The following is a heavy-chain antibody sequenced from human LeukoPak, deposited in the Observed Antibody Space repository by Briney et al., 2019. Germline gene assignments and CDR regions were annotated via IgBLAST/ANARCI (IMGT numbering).Heavy chain of an antibody. D-gene: IGHD1-26*01. CDR1: GLTFSTYW. CDR2: IKQDGSEK. J-gene: IGHJ4*02. Sequence: GGSLRLSCAASGLTFSTYWMSWVRQAPGMGLEWVANIKQDGSEKSYVDSVKGRFTISRDNAKNSLYLQMNSLRAEDTAVYYCATYKVGAVFDYWGQGTLVTVSS. V-gene: IGHV3-7*01. CDR3: ATYKVGAVFDY.